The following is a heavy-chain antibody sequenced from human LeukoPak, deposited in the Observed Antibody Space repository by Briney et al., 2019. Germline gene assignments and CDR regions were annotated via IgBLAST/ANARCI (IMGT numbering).Heavy chain of an antibody. CDR3: ATAPPGPIAFDI. J-gene: IGHJ3*02. V-gene: IGHV1-24*01. CDR2: FDPEDGET. CDR1: GYTLTELS. Sequence: ASVKVSCKVSGYTLTELSMHWVRQAPGKGLEWMGGFDPEDGETIYAQKFQGRVTMTEDTSTDTAYMELSSLRSEDTAVYYCATAPPGPIAFDIWGQGTMVTVSS.